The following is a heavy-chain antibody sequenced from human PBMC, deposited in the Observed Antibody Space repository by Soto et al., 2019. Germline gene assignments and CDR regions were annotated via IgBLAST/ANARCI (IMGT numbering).Heavy chain of an antibody. V-gene: IGHV3-21*01. CDR1: GFTFTSYS. Sequence: EVQLVESGGGLVKPGGSLRLSCAASGFTFTSYSMNWVRQAPGKGLEWVSSITTSSSYTYYADSVQGPFTISIDNARNSLYLQINSLRAEDTPGYYCAIHQPRNSYVYGLRYWGQGTLVTVSS. CDR3: AIHQPRNSYVYGLRY. D-gene: IGHD5-18*01. CDR2: ITTSSSYT. J-gene: IGHJ4*02.